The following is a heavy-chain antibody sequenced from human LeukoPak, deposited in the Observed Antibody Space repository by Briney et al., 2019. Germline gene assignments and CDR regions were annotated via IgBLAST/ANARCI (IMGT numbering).Heavy chain of an antibody. CDR3: ARRSDDYDSSAYYH. CDR1: GYTFTSYD. J-gene: IGHJ4*02. V-gene: IGHV1-8*01. Sequence: GASVKVSCKTSGYTFTSYDLNWVRQATGQGLEWMGWVNPNSGNTGYVQKFQGRVTMTMDPSISTAYMELSSLRSEDTAVYYCARRSDDYDSSAYYHWGQGTLVTVSS. D-gene: IGHD3-22*01. CDR2: VNPNSGNT.